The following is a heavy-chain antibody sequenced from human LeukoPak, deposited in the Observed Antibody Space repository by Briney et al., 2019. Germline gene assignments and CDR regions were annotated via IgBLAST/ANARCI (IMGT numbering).Heavy chain of an antibody. D-gene: IGHD3-22*01. V-gene: IGHV3-21*01. Sequence: GGSLRLSCAASGFTFSSYSMNWVRRAPGKGLEWVSSISSSSSYIYYADSVKGRFTISRDNAKNSLYLQMNSLRAEDTAVYYCASRPYDSSGYWGFDWFDPWGQGTLVTVSS. CDR3: ASRPYDSSGYWGFDWFDP. CDR2: ISSSSSYI. CDR1: GFTFSSYS. J-gene: IGHJ5*02.